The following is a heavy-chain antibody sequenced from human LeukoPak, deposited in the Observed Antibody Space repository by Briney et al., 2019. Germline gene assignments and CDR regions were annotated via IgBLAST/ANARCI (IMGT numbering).Heavy chain of an antibody. D-gene: IGHD3-10*01. CDR2: IYPGDSDT. J-gene: IGHJ4*02. CDR1: GYSFTSYW. CDR3: ARSEGFGELLLDY. V-gene: IGHV5-51*04. Sequence: GESLKISCKGSGYSFTSYWIGWVRQMPGKGLEWMGIIYPGDSDTRYSPSFQGQVTISADKPISTAYLQWSSLKAPDTAMYYCARSEGFGELLLDYWGQGTLVTVSS.